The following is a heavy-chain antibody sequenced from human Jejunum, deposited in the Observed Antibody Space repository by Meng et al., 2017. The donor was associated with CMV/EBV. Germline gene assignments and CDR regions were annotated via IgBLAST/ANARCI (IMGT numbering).Heavy chain of an antibody. D-gene: IGHD6-13*01. CDR2: IYTGGAT. Sequence: FAMIDNYMNWVRQAPGKGLEWVSVIYTGGATCYTDSVKGRFTIARDHSKNILYLQMNSLTTDDTAVYYCARSGDTDSWPRQDAFDVWGQGTVVTVSS. CDR3: ARSGDTDSWPRQDAFDV. J-gene: IGHJ3*01. CDR1: FAMIDNY. V-gene: IGHV3-66*02.